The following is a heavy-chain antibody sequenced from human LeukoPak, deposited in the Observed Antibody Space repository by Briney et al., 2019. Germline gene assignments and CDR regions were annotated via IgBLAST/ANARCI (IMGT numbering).Heavy chain of an antibody. CDR3: LTIVETTTGAFDI. CDR2: LNADDKTT. J-gene: IGHJ3*02. V-gene: IGHV3-74*01. CDR1: GFTFSSYW. D-gene: IGHD5-18*01. Sequence: GGSLRLSCAASGFTFSSYWLHWVRQPPGKGLVWLSRLNADDKTTSYADSVKGRFTTSGDDARKTLYLQMNSLSAEDTAVYYCLTIVETTTGAFDIWGQGAMVTVSS.